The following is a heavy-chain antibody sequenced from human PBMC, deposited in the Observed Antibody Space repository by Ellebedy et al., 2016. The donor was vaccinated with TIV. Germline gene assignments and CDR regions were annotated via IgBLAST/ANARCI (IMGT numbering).Heavy chain of an antibody. V-gene: IGHV1-3*01. CDR3: ARARGFSYFDF. Sequence: AASVKVSCKASGYSFSDYPLHWVRQAPGQRLEWLGWINVGNANTRYSQKFQGRVTITRDTSASTAYMELTSLTSEDTAIYYCARARGFSYFDFWGQGTLVTVSS. CDR1: GYSFSDYP. CDR2: INVGNANT. J-gene: IGHJ4*02.